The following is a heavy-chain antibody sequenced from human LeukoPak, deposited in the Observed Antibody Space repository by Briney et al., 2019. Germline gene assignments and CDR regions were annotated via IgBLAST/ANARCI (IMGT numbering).Heavy chain of an antibody. V-gene: IGHV1-69*06. D-gene: IGHD4-17*01. Sequence: EASVKVSCKASGGTSSSYAISWVRQAPGQGLEWMGGIIPIFGTANYAQKFQGRVTITADKSTSTAYMELSSLRSEDTAVYYCATDTVTTSDEDYYYYYMDVWGKGTTVTVSS. CDR3: ATDTVTTSDEDYYYYYMDV. CDR2: IIPIFGTA. J-gene: IGHJ6*03. CDR1: GGTSSSYA.